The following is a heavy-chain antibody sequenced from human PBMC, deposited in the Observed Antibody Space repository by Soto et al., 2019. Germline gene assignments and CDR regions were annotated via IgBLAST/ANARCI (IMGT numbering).Heavy chain of an antibody. J-gene: IGHJ4*02. CDR1: VFTCSNYG. CDR2: IWYDGNNK. Sequence: PGWSLRLSCAASVFTCSNYGMNWFRQAPGKGLEWVAVIWYDGNNKYYADSVKGRFTISRDNSKNTLYLQMNSLRAEDTAVYYCARDLQGSGSFYSPDYWGQGTLVTVSS. V-gene: IGHV3-33*01. D-gene: IGHD3-10*01. CDR3: ARDLQGSGSFYSPDY.